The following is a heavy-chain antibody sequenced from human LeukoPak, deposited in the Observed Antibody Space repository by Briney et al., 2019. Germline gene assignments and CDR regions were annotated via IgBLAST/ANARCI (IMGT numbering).Heavy chain of an antibody. CDR1: GGTFSSYS. J-gene: IGHJ3*02. Sequence: ASVKVSCKASGGTFSSYSMNWVRQAPGKGLEWVSYISSSSSTIYYADSVKSRFTISRDNAKNSLYLQMNSLRAEDTAVYYCASPSYCSSTSCRRTGAFDIWGQGTMVTVSS. D-gene: IGHD2-2*01. CDR2: ISSSSSTI. CDR3: ASPSYCSSTSCRRTGAFDI. V-gene: IGHV3-48*01.